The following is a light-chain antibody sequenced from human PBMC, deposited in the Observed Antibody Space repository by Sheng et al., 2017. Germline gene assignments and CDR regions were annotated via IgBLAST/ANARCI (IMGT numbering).Light chain of an antibody. CDR3: QQYLRVPYS. J-gene: IGKJ2*03. Sequence: DIVMTQSPDSLAVSLGERATINCKSSQSVLYSPNNKNYLVWFQQKPGQPPKMLFYWASARGSGVPDRFSGSGSGIDFTLTITSLQAEDVAVYYCQQYLRVPYSFGQGTKLEIK. CDR2: WAS. CDR1: QSVLYSPNNKNY. V-gene: IGKV4-1*01.